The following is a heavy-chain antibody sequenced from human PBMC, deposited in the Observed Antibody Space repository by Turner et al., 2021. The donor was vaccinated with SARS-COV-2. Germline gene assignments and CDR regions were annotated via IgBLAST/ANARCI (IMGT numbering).Heavy chain of an antibody. D-gene: IGHD3-22*01. CDR3: ATAPANYYDSSGSKGFYYYYYGMDV. CDR1: GYTLIELS. V-gene: IGHV1-24*01. CDR2: FDPEDGET. Sequence: QVQLVQSGAVVKKPGASVKVTCKVSGYTLIELSMHWVRQAPGKGLEWMGGFDPEDGETIYAQKFQGRVTMTEDTSTDTAYMELSSLRSEDTAVYYCATAPANYYDSSGSKGFYYYYYGMDVWGQGTTVTVSS. J-gene: IGHJ6*02.